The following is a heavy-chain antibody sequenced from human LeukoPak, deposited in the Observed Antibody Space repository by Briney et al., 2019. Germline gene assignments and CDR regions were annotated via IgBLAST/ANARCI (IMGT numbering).Heavy chain of an antibody. Sequence: SETLSLTCAVYGGSFSGYYWSWLRQPPGKGLEWIGEINHSGSTNYNPSLKSRVTISVDTSKNQFSLKLSSVTAADTAVYYCARDPYYYDSSGPDYWGQGTLVTVSS. CDR1: GGSFSGYY. D-gene: IGHD3-22*01. CDR2: INHSGST. J-gene: IGHJ4*02. CDR3: ARDPYYYDSSGPDY. V-gene: IGHV4-34*01.